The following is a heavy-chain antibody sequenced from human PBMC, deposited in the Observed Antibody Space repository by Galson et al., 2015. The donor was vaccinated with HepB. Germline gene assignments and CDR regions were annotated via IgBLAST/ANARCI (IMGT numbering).Heavy chain of an antibody. D-gene: IGHD3-10*01. Sequence: SLRLSCAASGFTFSSYGMHWVRQAPGKGLEWVAVISYDGSNKYYADSVKGRFTISRDNSKNTLYLQMNSLRAEDTAVYYCAKVRGGSVSRRGITMVRGVIKLYGMDVWGQGTTVTVSS. J-gene: IGHJ6*02. CDR2: ISYDGSNK. V-gene: IGHV3-30*18. CDR3: AKVRGGSVSRRGITMVRGVIKLYGMDV. CDR1: GFTFSSYG.